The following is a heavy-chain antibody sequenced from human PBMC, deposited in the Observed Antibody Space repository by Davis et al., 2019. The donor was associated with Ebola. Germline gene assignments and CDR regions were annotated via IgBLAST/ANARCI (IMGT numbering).Heavy chain of an antibody. J-gene: IGHJ3*02. CDR2: INPNDGRK. CDR3: TTPGGQDSGSDVFDI. D-gene: IGHD5-12*01. Sequence: AASVKVSCKASGYTFTNYYMHWVRQAPGQGLEWMGMINPNDGRKIYAQKFQGRVTVTRDTSTTTVYMDLSSLRSEDTALYYCTTPGGQDSGSDVFDIWGQGTMVTVSS. V-gene: IGHV1-46*03. CDR1: GYTFTNYY.